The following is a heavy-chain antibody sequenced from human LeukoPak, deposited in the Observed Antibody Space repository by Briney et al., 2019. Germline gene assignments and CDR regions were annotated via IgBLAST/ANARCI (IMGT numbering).Heavy chain of an antibody. CDR2: ITSSSSYI. D-gene: IGHD5-18*01. CDR3: ARDPGQYNYGYSDY. V-gene: IGHV3-21*01. CDR1: GFTFSTYS. J-gene: IGHJ4*02. Sequence: SGGSLRLSCAASGFTFSTYSMNWVRQAPGKALEWVSSITSSSSYIYYADSVKGRFTISRDNAKNSLYLQMNSLRAEDTAIYYCARDPGQYNYGYSDYWGQGTLVAVSS.